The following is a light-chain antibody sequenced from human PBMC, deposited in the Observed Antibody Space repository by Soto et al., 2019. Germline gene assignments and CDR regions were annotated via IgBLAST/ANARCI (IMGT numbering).Light chain of an antibody. CDR2: GNS. CDR1: SSNIGAGYD. Sequence: QSVLTQPPSESGDPGQRVTISCTGSSSNIGAGYDVHWYQQLPGTAPKLLIYGNSNRPSGVPDRFSGSKSGTSASLAITGLQAEDESDYYCQSYDSSLSAHVVFGGGTKLTVL. J-gene: IGLJ2*01. CDR3: QSYDSSLSAHVV. V-gene: IGLV1-40*01.